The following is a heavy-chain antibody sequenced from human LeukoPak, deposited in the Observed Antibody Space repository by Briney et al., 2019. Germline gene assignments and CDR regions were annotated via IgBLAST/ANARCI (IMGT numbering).Heavy chain of an antibody. CDR1: GFTVSINY. Sequence: GGSLRLSCAPSGFTVSINYMSWVRQAPGKGREWVSFIRVRAYTGITDYAASVKGRFSISRDDSESSAYLQMNSLKAEDTGVYYCTRNPHPHCGGVLCPSDTWGQGTLVTVSS. D-gene: IGHD2-21*01. CDR2: IRVRAYTGIT. J-gene: IGHJ5*02. CDR3: TRNPHPHCGGVLCPSDT. V-gene: IGHV3-71*01.